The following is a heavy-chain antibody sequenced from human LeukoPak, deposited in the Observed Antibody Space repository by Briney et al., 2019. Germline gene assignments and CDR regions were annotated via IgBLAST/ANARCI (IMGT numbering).Heavy chain of an antibody. V-gene: IGHV1-8*01. CDR2: MNPNSGNT. Sequence: ASVKVSCKASGYTFTSYDINWVRQATGQGLEWMGWMNPNSGNTGYAQKFQGRVTMTRNTSISTAYMELSSLRSEDMAVYYCARGFFTSSSWEPLGWFDPWGQGTLVTVSS. CDR1: GYTFTSYD. J-gene: IGHJ5*02. CDR3: ARGFFTSSSWEPLGWFDP. D-gene: IGHD6-13*01.